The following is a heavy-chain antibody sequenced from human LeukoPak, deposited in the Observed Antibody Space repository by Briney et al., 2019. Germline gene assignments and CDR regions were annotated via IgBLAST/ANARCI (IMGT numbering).Heavy chain of an antibody. Sequence: ASVKVSCKASGYTFTSYYMHWVRQAPGQGLEWMGIINPSGGSTSYAQKFQGRVTMTRDTSISTAYMELSRLRSDDTAVYYCARDRIVGATEGSYYYGMDVWGQGTTVTVSS. CDR2: INPSGGST. V-gene: IGHV1-46*01. J-gene: IGHJ6*02. CDR3: ARDRIVGATEGSYYYGMDV. CDR1: GYTFTSYY. D-gene: IGHD1-26*01.